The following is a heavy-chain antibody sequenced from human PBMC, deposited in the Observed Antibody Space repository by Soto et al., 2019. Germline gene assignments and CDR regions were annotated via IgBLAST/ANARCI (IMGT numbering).Heavy chain of an antibody. CDR2: IIPIFGTA. CDR3: AGLSVLLWFGEYYYGMDV. Sequence: ASVKVSGKASGGTFSSYAISWVRQAPGQGLEWMGGIIPIFGTANYAQKFQGRVTITADESTSTAYMELSSLRSEDTAVYYCAGLSVLLWFGEYYYGMDVWGQRTTVTVSS. D-gene: IGHD3-10*01. V-gene: IGHV1-69*13. CDR1: GGTFSSYA. J-gene: IGHJ6*02.